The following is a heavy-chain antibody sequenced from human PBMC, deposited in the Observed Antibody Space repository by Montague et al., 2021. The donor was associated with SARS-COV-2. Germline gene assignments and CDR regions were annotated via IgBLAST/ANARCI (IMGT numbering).Heavy chain of an antibody. D-gene: IGHD3-9*01. CDR2: IYYSGNT. V-gene: IGHV4-31*03. J-gene: IGHJ5*02. CDR1: SGSISSGGYY. CDR3: ARAQLDFDWLSMPSSHWFDP. Sequence: TLSLTCTVSSGSISSGGYYWSWIRQHPGKGLEWIGYIYYSGNTYYNPSLKSRVTISVDTSKNQFSLKLSSVTAADTAVYYCARAQLDFDWLSMPSSHWFDPWGQGTLVTVSS.